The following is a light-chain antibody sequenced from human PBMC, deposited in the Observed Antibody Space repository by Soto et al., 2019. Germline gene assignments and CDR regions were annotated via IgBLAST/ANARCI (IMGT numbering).Light chain of an antibody. V-gene: IGKV3D-20*01. Sequence: EIVLTQSPATLSLSPGERATLSCGASQSVRSNYVAWFQQKPGLAPRLLIYDASSRATGIPDRFRGSGSGTDFTLTIRRLEPEDFAVYYCQQYGSSPYTFGQGTKLEIK. CDR2: DAS. CDR3: QQYGSSPYT. CDR1: QSVRSNY. J-gene: IGKJ2*01.